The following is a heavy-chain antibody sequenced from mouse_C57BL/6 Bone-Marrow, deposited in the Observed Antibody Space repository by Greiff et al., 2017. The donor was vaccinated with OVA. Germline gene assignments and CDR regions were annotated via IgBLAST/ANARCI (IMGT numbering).Heavy chain of an antibody. CDR2: ISNSGST. J-gene: IGHJ4*01. V-gene: IGHV3-8*01. Sequence: EVQLVESGPGLAKPSQTLSLTCSVTGYSITSDYWNWIRKFPGNKLEYMGYISNSGSTYYNPSPKSRISITRDTSKNQYYLQLNSVTTEDTATYYCARYNPRSYYAMDYWGQGTSVTVSS. CDR1: GYSITSDY. CDR3: ARYNPRSYYAMDY.